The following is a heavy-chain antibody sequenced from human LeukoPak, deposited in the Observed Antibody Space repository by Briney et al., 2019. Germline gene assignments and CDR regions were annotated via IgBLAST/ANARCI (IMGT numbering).Heavy chain of an antibody. V-gene: IGHV6-1*01. J-gene: IGHJ4*02. CDR1: GDSVSSNSAA. D-gene: IGHD3-10*01. CDR3: ARASGIWFGEFDY. Sequence: SQTLSLTCAISGDSVSSNSAAWNWIRQSPSRGLEWLGWTYYRSKLYNHYAVSVKSRITINPDTSKNEFSLRLNSVTPEDTAVYYCARASGIWFGEFDYWGQGTLVTVSS. CDR2: TYYRSKLYN.